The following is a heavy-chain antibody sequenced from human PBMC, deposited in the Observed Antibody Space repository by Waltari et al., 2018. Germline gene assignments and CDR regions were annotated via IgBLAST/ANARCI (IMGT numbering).Heavy chain of an antibody. V-gene: IGHV3-30-3*01. CDR1: GFTFSSYA. CDR2: ISYDGSNK. Sequence: QVQLVESGGGVVQPGRSLRLSCAASGFTFSSYAMHWVRQAPGQGLEWVAVISYDGSNKYYADAVKGRFTISRDNSKNTLYLQRNSLRAEDTAVYYCARGVSTDGAVATGPFDYWGQGTLVTVSS. CDR3: ARGVSTDGAVATGPFDY. D-gene: IGHD5-12*01. J-gene: IGHJ4*02.